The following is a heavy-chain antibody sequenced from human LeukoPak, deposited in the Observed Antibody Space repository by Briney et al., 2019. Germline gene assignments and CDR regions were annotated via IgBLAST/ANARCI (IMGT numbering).Heavy chain of an antibody. V-gene: IGHV1-24*01. Sequence: GASVKVPCKVSGYTLTELSMHWVRQAPGRGLEWMGGFDPEDGETIYAQKFQGRVTMTEDTSTDTAYMELSSLRSEDTAVYYCATSPLGNMDVWGKGTTVTVSS. D-gene: IGHD7-27*01. J-gene: IGHJ6*03. CDR3: ATSPLGNMDV. CDR1: GYTLTELS. CDR2: FDPEDGET.